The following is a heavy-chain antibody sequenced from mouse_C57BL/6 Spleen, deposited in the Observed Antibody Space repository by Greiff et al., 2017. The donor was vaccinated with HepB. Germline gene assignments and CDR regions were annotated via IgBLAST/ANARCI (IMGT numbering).Heavy chain of an antibody. CDR3: AIITTVVARGLYAMDY. J-gene: IGHJ4*01. V-gene: IGHV1-7*01. CDR2: INPSSGYT. Sequence: VKLVESGAELAKPGASVKLSCKASGYTFTSYWMHWVKQRPGQGLEWIGYINPSSGYTKYNQKFKDKATLTADKSSSTAYMQLSSLTYEDSAVYYCAIITTVVARGLYAMDYWGQGTSVTVSS. D-gene: IGHD1-1*01. CDR1: GYTFTSYW.